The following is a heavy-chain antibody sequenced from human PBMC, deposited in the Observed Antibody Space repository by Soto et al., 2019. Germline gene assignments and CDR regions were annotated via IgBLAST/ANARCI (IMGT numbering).Heavy chain of an antibody. CDR1: GFTCSSYA. Sequence: WGSLRLSCAASGFTCSSYAMSWVRQAPGKGLEWVSAISGSGGSTYYADSVKGRFTISRDNSKNTLYLQMNSLRAEDTAVYYCAKDPLTLWSGYYMFHYFDYWGQGTLVTVSS. D-gene: IGHD3-3*01. CDR3: AKDPLTLWSGYYMFHYFDY. V-gene: IGHV3-23*01. CDR2: ISGSGGST. J-gene: IGHJ4*02.